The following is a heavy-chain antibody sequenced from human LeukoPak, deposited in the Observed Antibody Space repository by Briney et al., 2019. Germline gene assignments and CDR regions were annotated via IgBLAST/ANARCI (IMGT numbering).Heavy chain of an antibody. CDR2: IYHSGST. D-gene: IGHD5-18*01. V-gene: IGHV4-38-2*02. Sequence: SETLSLTCTVSGYSISSGYYWGWIRQPPGKGLEWIGSIYHSGSTYYNPSLKSRVTISVDTSKNQFSLKLSSVTVADTAVYYCARYSYGSELIDYWGQGTLVTVSS. CDR3: ARYSYGSELIDY. CDR1: GYSISSGYY. J-gene: IGHJ4*02.